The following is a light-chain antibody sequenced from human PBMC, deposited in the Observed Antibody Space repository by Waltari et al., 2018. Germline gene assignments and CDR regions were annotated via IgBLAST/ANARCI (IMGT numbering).Light chain of an antibody. CDR3: SMYMGSGVWV. J-gene: IGLJ3*02. Sequence: QTVVTQEPSLSVSPGGTVTTTCAFSSGSASRTSYPPWYHQTPGQPPRTLVYKGISRSSGVPDRFSGSILGNTAALTITGAQADDESDYYCSMYMGSGVWVFGGGTKLTVL. V-gene: IGLV8-61*01. CDR1: SGSASRTSY. CDR2: KGI.